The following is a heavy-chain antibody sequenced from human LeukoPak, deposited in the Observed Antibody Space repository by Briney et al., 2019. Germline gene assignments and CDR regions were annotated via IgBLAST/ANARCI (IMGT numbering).Heavy chain of an antibody. CDR3: ARWAVGATFDY. CDR1: GGSFSNYY. D-gene: IGHD1-26*01. V-gene: IGHV4-34*01. Sequence: KTSETLSLTCAVYGGSFSNYYWTWIRQPPGKGLEWIGEINHSGSTNYNPSLKSRVTISVDTSKNQFSLKLSSVTAADTAVYYCARWAVGATFDYWGQGTLVTVSS. J-gene: IGHJ4*02. CDR2: INHSGST.